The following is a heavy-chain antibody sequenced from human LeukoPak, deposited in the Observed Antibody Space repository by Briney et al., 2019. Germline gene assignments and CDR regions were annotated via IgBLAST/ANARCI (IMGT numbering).Heavy chain of an antibody. D-gene: IGHD3-10*01. V-gene: IGHV3-23*01. CDR2: ISGGGSFT. CDR1: GFTFSSYA. J-gene: IGHJ4*02. CDR3: AKLLDSGSYYKYDY. Sequence: PGGSLRLSCAASGFTFSSYAMSWVRQAPVKGLEWVSTISGGGSFTYYADSVKGRFTISRDNSMKTLYLQMNSLRAEDTAVYDCAKLLDSGSYYKYDYWGQGILVTVSS.